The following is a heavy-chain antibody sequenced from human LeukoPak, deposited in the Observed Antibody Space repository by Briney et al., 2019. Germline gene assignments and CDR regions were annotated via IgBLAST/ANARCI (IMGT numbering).Heavy chain of an antibody. Sequence: GGSLRLSCAASGFTFSSYAMSWVRQPPGKGLEWVSTISTSGGSTYYADSVKGRFTISRDNSKNTLYLQMNSLRAEDTAVYYCAKTAQLLGYFDYWGQGTLVTVSS. CDR2: ISTSGGST. CDR1: GFTFSSYA. D-gene: IGHD2-2*01. CDR3: AKTAQLLGYFDY. J-gene: IGHJ4*02. V-gene: IGHV3-23*01.